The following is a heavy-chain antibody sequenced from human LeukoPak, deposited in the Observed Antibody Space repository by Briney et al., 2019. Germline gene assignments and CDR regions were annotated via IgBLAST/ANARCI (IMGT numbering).Heavy chain of an antibody. CDR1: GFTFSSYA. Sequence: GGSLRLSCATSGFTFSSYAMSWVRQAPGKGLEWVSAIIDSGGSTYYADSVKGRFTISRDNSKNTLYLQMNTLRAEDTAVYYCAKILFGDYADMDVWGQGTTVTVSS. V-gene: IGHV3-23*01. CDR2: IIDSGGST. J-gene: IGHJ6*02. D-gene: IGHD3-10*01. CDR3: AKILFGDYADMDV.